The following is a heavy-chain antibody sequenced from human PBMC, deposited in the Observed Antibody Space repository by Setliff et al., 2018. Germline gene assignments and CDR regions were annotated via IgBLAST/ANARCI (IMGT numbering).Heavy chain of an antibody. CDR2: IYYSGTT. CDR1: GDSISSSRYY. D-gene: IGHD1-1*01. V-gene: IGHV4-39*01. J-gene: IGHJ4*02. CDR3: ATTGTYRYFDY. Sequence: PSETLSLTCTVSGDSISSSRYYWAWIRQPPGKGLEWIGNIYYSGTTYSNPSLKSRVTMSVDTSKNQFSLRLNSVTASDTAVYYCATTGTYRYFDYWGRGTLVTVSS.